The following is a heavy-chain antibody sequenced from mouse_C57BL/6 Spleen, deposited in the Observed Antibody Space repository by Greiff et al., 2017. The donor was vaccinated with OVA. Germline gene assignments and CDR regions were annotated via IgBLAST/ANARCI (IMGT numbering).Heavy chain of an antibody. Sequence: QVQLKQSGAELVRPGTSVKLSCKASGYTFTSYWMHWVKQRPGQGLEWIGVIDPSDSYTNYNQKFKGKATLTVDTSSSTAYMQLSSLTSEDSAVYYCARRTTVVATSYFDYWGQGTTLTVSS. D-gene: IGHD1-1*01. V-gene: IGHV1-59*01. J-gene: IGHJ2*01. CDR1: GYTFTSYW. CDR2: IDPSDSYT. CDR3: ARRTTVVATSYFDY.